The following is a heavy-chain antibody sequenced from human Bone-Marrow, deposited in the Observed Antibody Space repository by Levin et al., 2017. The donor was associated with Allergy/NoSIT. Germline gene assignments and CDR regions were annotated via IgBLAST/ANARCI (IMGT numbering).Heavy chain of an antibody. J-gene: IGHJ4*02. CDR3: VRGDRAFEN. CDR1: GGSITDYY. CDR2: IYHTGFT. Sequence: SQTLSLTCSVSGGSITDYYWSWIRQSPGKGLEWIGYIYHTGFTNQNPSLKSRATISLDTSKSQFSLTVTSVTAADTAVYYCVRGDRAFENWSQGTLVTVSS. V-gene: IGHV4-59*01.